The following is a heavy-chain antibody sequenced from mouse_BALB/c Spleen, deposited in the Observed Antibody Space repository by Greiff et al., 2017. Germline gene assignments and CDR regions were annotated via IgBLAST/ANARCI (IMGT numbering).Heavy chain of an antibody. V-gene: IGHV2-9*02. CDR3: AREGYYYGSSLAWFAY. J-gene: IGHJ3*01. CDR1: GFSLTSYG. Sequence: VKLMESGPGLVAPSQSLSITCTVSGFSLTSYGVHWVRQPPGKGLEWLGVIWAGGSTNYNSALMSRLSISKDNSKSQVFLKMNSLQTDDTAMYYCAREGYYYGSSLAWFAYWGQGTLVTVSA. D-gene: IGHD1-1*01. CDR2: IWAGGST.